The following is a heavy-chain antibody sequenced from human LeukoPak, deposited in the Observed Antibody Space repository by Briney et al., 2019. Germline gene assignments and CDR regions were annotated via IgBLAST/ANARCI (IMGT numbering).Heavy chain of an antibody. CDR1: GGSFSSGSYY. J-gene: IGHJ4*02. Sequence: AETLSLTCTVSGGSFSSGSYYWSWIPQPPGKGLVWIGYIYYSGSTNYNPSLKSRVTISVGTAKNQSSLKLSAVTAADTAVYYCARVGSGSYFDYWRQGTVVTVPS. V-gene: IGHV4-61*01. D-gene: IGHD1-26*01. CDR3: ARVGSGSYFDY. CDR2: IYYSGST.